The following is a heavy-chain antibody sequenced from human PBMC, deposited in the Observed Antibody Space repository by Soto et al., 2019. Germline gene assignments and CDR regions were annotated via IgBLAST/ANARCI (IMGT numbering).Heavy chain of an antibody. V-gene: IGHV3-23*01. CDR2: ITDTGGDA. Sequence: GGSLRLSCAASGLTFGSRAMSWVRQAPGEGLQWVSTITDTGGDAKYADSVRGRFVISRDNSKKTLYLQMTSLTAEDSAMYFCARGSTDSYPGSRIFDFWGRGTLVTVSS. J-gene: IGHJ4*02. CDR1: GLTFGSRA. D-gene: IGHD3-10*01. CDR3: ARGSTDSYPGSRIFDF.